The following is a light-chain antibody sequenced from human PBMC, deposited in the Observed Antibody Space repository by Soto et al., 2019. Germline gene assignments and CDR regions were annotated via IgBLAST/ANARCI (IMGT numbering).Light chain of an antibody. J-gene: IGKJ2*01. CDR3: QQTFHSPRT. Sequence: EIVLTQSPDTLSLSPGETASLSCWASRSVISNFLAWYQQRRGQPPRLLIYDSSKRATGIPARFTGSGSGTAVPLTISRVEPGDSAVYYCQQTFHSPRTFGQGTSLEIK. CDR2: DSS. V-gene: IGKV3-20*01. CDR1: RSVISNF.